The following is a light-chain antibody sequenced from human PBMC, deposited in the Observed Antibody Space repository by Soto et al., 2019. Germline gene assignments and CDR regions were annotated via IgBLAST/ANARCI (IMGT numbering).Light chain of an antibody. V-gene: IGKV1-39*01. CDR3: QQTHTAPYT. CDR1: QNINSY. CDR2: AAS. J-gene: IGKJ2*01. Sequence: DIQMTQSPSSLSASVGDRVTITCRASQNINSYSNWYQHHPGKAPNLLIYAASTLQSGVPSRFSGSGSGTDFTLTITSLQPKDVATYYCQQTHTAPYTFGQGTKVEI.